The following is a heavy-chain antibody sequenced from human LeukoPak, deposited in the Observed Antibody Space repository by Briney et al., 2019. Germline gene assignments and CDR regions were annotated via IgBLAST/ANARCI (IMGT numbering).Heavy chain of an antibody. CDR1: GFTFGDYA. Sequence: GGSLRLSCTASGFTFGDYAMSWVRQAPGKGLVWVGFIRGKAYGGTTEYAASVKGRFTISRDDSKSIAYLQMNSLKTEDTAVYYCTRAGGGSSWFPAFFDYWGQGTLVTVSS. CDR2: IRGKAYGGTT. D-gene: IGHD6-13*01. CDR3: TRAGGGSSWFPAFFDY. J-gene: IGHJ4*02. V-gene: IGHV3-49*04.